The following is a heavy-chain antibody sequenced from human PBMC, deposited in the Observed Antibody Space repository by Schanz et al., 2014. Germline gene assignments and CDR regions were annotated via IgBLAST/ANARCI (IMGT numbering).Heavy chain of an antibody. D-gene: IGHD3-3*01. CDR1: GFTFSKYG. J-gene: IGHJ4*02. CDR3: ARDKGGYYPFDY. Sequence: VQLVESGGGVVQPGRSLRLSCAASGFTFSKYGMHWVRQAPGKGLEWVAVIWYDGSNKDYADSVKGRFTISRDNAKNSLYLQMNSLRAEDTAVYYCARDKGGYYPFDYWGQGTLVTVSS. V-gene: IGHV3-33*01. CDR2: IWYDGSNK.